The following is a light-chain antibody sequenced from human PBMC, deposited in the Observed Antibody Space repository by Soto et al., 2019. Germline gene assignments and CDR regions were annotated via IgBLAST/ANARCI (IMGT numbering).Light chain of an antibody. Sequence: EIVLTQSPATLSLSPGERATLSCRASQSVSSYLAWYQQKPGQAPRLLIYDASNRATGIPARFSGSGSGTDFTLTISSLEPEDFAVYYCQPRSNWTFRPGTKVDSK. J-gene: IGKJ3*01. CDR2: DAS. V-gene: IGKV3-11*01. CDR1: QSVSSY. CDR3: QPRSNWT.